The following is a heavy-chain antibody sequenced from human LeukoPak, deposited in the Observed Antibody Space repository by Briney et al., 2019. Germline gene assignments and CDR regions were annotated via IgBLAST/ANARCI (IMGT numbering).Heavy chain of an antibody. CDR2: MNPNSGNT. V-gene: IGHV1-8*01. J-gene: IGHJ6*02. CDR3: ARGHSSSWQRGYYYGMDV. D-gene: IGHD6-13*01. Sequence: ASVKVSCKASGYTFTSYDINWVRQATGQGLEWMGWMNPNSGNTGYAQKFQGRVTMTRNTSISTAYMELSSLRSEDTAVYYCARGHSSSWQRGYYYGMDVWGQGTTVTVSS. CDR1: GYTFTSYD.